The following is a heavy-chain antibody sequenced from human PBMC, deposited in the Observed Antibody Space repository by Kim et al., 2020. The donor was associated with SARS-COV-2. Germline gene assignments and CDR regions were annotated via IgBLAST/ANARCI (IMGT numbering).Heavy chain of an antibody. CDR1: GGSISSSSYY. Sequence: SETLSLTCTVSGGSISSSSYYWGWIRQPPGKGLEWIGSIYYSGSTYYNPSLKSRLTISVDTSKNQFSLKLSSVTAADTAVYYCARAYYDFWSGHYYGMDVWGQGTTVTVSS. J-gene: IGHJ6*02. CDR3: ARAYYDFWSGHYYGMDV. CDR2: IYYSGST. V-gene: IGHV4-39*01. D-gene: IGHD3-3*01.